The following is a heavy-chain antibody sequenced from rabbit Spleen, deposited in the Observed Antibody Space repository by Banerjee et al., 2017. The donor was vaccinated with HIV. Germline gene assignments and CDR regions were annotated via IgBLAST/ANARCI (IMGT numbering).Heavy chain of an antibody. D-gene: IGHD8-1*01. CDR1: GFSFSSGYY. CDR2: IASGSGGST. V-gene: IGHV1S45*01. J-gene: IGHJ4*01. Sequence: QEQLEESGGDLGKPEGSLTLTCTASGFSFSSGYYMCWVRQAPGKGLEWIACIASGSGGSTYYASWAKGRFTISRRTSLNTVTLQLTSLTAADTATYFCARDGAGGSYFALWGPGTLVTVS. CDR3: ARDGAGGSYFAL.